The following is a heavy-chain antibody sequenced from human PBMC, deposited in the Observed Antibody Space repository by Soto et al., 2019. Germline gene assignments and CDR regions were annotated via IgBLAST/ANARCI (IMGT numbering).Heavy chain of an antibody. Sequence: LRLSCAASAFTFNNYAMSWVRQAPGKGLEWVSGIGGSGRTTYYVDSLKGRFTISRDNAKNSLYLQMNSLRAEDTAVYYCARGSTYYYDSSGYYIYYFDYWGQGTLVTVSS. D-gene: IGHD3-22*01. J-gene: IGHJ4*02. CDR1: AFTFNNYA. CDR3: ARGSTYYYDSSGYYIYYFDY. CDR2: IGGSGRTT. V-gene: IGHV3-23*01.